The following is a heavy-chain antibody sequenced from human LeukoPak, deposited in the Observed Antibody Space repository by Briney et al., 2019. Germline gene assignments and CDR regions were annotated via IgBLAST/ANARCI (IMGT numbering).Heavy chain of an antibody. V-gene: IGHV3-49*04. J-gene: IGHJ4*02. CDR3: TRDQTPYY. CDR2: IASETYGGTA. CDR1: GFTFGDYA. Sequence: GGSLRLSCTGSGFTFGDYAMTWVRQAPGKGLEWVGFIASETYGGTAEYAASVKGRFIISRDDSISIAYLQMNSLKTEDTAVYYCTRDQTPYYWGQGTLVTVSS.